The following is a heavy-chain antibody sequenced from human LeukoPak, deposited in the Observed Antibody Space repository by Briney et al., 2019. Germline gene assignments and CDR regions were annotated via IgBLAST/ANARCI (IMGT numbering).Heavy chain of an antibody. Sequence: PSETLSLTCAVYGGSFSGYYWSWIRQPPGKGLEWIGEINHSGSTNYNPSLKSRVTISVDTSKNQFSLKLSSVTAADTAVYYCARVSPPTMIVVVIPSAPAFDIWGQGTMVTVSS. V-gene: IGHV4-34*01. J-gene: IGHJ3*02. CDR3: ARVSPPTMIVVVIPSAPAFDI. CDR1: GGSFSGYY. D-gene: IGHD3-22*01. CDR2: INHSGST.